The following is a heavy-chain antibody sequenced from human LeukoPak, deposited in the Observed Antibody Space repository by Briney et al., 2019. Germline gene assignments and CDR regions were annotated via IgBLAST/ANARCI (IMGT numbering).Heavy chain of an antibody. V-gene: IGHV3-23*01. CDR3: AKRWAMLRWNPFDS. D-gene: IGHD4-23*01. J-gene: IGHJ4*02. Sequence: PGGSLRLSCAASGFTLSSYAMSWVRQAPGKGVEWVSGISGSGGRTYYADCERGRFNISRDKSNNTLYLQMNSLRAEDTAVYYCAKRWAMLRWNPFDSWGQGSLVTVSS. CDR2: ISGSGGRT. CDR1: GFTLSSYA.